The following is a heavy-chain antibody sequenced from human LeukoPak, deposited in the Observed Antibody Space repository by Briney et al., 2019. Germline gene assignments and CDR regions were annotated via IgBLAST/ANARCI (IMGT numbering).Heavy chain of an antibody. V-gene: IGHV3-23*01. CDR2: ISDSGGTT. Sequence: PGGSLRLSCAASGFTFSSYAMSWVRQAPGKGLEWVSTISDSGGTTYYADSVKGRFTISRDNSKNTPYLQMNSLRAEDTAVYYCARGPVVPAAGYMDVWGKGTTVTVSS. J-gene: IGHJ6*03. D-gene: IGHD2-2*01. CDR1: GFTFSSYA. CDR3: ARGPVVPAAGYMDV.